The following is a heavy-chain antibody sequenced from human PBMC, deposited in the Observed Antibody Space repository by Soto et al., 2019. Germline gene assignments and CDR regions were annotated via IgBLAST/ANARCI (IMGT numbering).Heavy chain of an antibody. CDR2: ISAYNGNT. D-gene: IGHD6-13*01. J-gene: IGHJ6*02. CDR3: ARDRGQQLVSDYYYYYGMDV. CDR1: GYTFTSYG. V-gene: IGHV1-18*01. Sequence: RASVKVSCKASGYTFTSYGISWVRQAPGQGLEWMGWISAYNGNTNYAQKLQGRVTMTTDTSTSTAYMELRSLRSDDTAVYYCARDRGQQLVSDYYYYYGMDVWGQGTTVTVSS.